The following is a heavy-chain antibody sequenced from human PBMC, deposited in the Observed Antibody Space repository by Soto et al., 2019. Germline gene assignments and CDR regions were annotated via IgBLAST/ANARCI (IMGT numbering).Heavy chain of an antibody. Sequence: PSETLSLTCAAYGGSFSGYYWSWILQPPWKGLEWIGEINHSGSTNYNPSLKSRVTISVDTSKNQFSLKLSSVTAADTAVYYCARGPRIIEYYYYYYMDVWGKGTTVTVSS. V-gene: IGHV4-34*01. CDR2: INHSGST. D-gene: IGHD3-10*01. J-gene: IGHJ6*03. CDR3: ARGPRIIEYYYYYYMDV. CDR1: GGSFSGYY.